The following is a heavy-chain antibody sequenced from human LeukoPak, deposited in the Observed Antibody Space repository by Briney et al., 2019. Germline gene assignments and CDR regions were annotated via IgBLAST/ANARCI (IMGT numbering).Heavy chain of an antibody. CDR3: ARDGNSEGYFDY. Sequence: GGSLRLSCAASGFTFSSYGMHWVRQAPGKGLEWVAVIWYDGSNKYYADSVKGRFTISRDNSKNTLYLQMNSLRAEDTAVYYCARDGNSEGYFDYWGQGTLVTVSS. D-gene: IGHD4-23*01. CDR1: GFTFSSYG. CDR2: IWYDGSNK. J-gene: IGHJ4*02. V-gene: IGHV3-33*01.